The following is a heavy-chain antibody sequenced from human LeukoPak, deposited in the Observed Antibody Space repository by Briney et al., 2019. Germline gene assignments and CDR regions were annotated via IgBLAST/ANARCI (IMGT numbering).Heavy chain of an antibody. D-gene: IGHD3-10*01. CDR3: AEEGALISGCAFDV. V-gene: IGHV3-23*01. CDR2: LGRGGDT. CDR1: GFTFSSQT. J-gene: IGHJ3*01. Sequence: PGGSLRLSCAASGFTFSSQTMTWVRQAPGKGLEWVSVLGRGGDTHYAEFVKGRFTISRDISKSTLYLQMTSLRADDTAVYYCAEEGALISGCAFDVWGQGTTVTVSS.